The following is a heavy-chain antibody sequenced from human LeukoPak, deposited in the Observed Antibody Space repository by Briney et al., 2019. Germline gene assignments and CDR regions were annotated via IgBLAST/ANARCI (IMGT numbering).Heavy chain of an antibody. Sequence: TSETLSLTCTVSGGSISSYYWSWIRQPAGKGLEWIGRIYTSGSTNYNPSLKSRVTMSVDTSKNQFSLKLSSVTAADTAVYYCARSPLGNYYYYYMDVWGKGTTVTVSS. J-gene: IGHJ6*03. CDR2: IYTSGST. CDR3: ARSPLGNYYYYYMDV. V-gene: IGHV4-4*07. CDR1: GGSISSYY. D-gene: IGHD3-16*01.